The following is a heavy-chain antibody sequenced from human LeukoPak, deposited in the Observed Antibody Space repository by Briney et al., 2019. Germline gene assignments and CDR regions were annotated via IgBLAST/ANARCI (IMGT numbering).Heavy chain of an antibody. D-gene: IGHD6-25*01. CDR2: TSTSYSGDT. CDR3: ARGERPGPDY. Sequence: PSETLSLTCTVSGGSISPFYWNWIRQPPGKGLEWIAYTSTSYSGDTNYNPFLESRVTISLDTSKNQFSLKLSSVTAADAAVYYCARGERPGPDYWGQGTLVTVSS. CDR1: GGSISPFY. V-gene: IGHV4-59*01. J-gene: IGHJ4*02.